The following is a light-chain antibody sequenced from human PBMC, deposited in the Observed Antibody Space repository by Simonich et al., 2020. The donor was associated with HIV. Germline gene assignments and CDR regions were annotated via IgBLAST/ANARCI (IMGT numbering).Light chain of an antibody. J-gene: IGKJ5*01. CDR2: KAS. Sequence: DIQMTQSPSTLSASVGDRVTITCRASQSISSWLARYQQKPGKAPKLLIYKASSLESGVPSRLIGSGSGTEFTLTISSLQPDDFATYYCQQLNSYFGQGTRLEIK. CDR3: QQLNSY. V-gene: IGKV1-5*03. CDR1: QSISSW.